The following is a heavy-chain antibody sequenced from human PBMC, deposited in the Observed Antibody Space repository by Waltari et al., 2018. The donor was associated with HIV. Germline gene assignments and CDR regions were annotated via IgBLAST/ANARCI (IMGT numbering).Heavy chain of an antibody. CDR1: GGTFSSYA. CDR3: ARAQVDPGLYYYYGMDV. D-gene: IGHD2-15*01. J-gene: IGHJ6*02. Sequence: QVQLVQSGAEVKKPGSSVKVSCKASGGTFSSYAISWVRQAPGQGLEWMGGIIPIFGTANYEQKFQGRVTITADESTSTAYMELSSLRSEDTAVYYCARAQVDPGLYYYYGMDVWGQGTTVTVSS. V-gene: IGHV1-69*13. CDR2: IIPIFGTA.